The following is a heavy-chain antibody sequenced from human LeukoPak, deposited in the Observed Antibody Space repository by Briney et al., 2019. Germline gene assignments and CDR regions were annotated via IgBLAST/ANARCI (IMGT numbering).Heavy chain of an antibody. V-gene: IGHV4-39*01. CDR1: GGSISSSSYY. Sequence: TSETLSLTCTVSGGSISSSSYYWGWIRQPPGKGLEWIGSIYYSGSTYYNPSLKSRVTISVDTSKNQFSLKLSSVTAADTAVYHCAREPIAAAGTDWGQGTLVTVSS. D-gene: IGHD6-13*01. CDR2: IYYSGST. J-gene: IGHJ4*02. CDR3: AREPIAAAGTD.